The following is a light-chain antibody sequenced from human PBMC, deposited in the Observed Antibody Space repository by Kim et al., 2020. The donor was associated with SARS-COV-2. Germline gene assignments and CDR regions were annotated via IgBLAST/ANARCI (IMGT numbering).Light chain of an antibody. V-gene: IGKV2-28*01. CDR1: QSLLYSNGYNY. CDR3: MQSLQTLLT. CDR2: LGS. Sequence: DIVMTQSPLSLPVTPGEPASISCRSSQSLLYSNGYNYLDWYVQKPGQSPQLLNYLGSNRASGVPDRFSGSGSGTDFTLRISRVEAEDVGVYYCMQSLQTLLTFGGGTKVDIK. J-gene: IGKJ4*01.